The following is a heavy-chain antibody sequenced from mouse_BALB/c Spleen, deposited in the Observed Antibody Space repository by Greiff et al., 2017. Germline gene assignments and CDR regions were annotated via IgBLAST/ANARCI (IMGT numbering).Heavy chain of an antibody. CDR2: ISDGGSYT. CDR1: GFTFSDYY. V-gene: IGHV5-4*02. CDR3: AREGNGYDVDYAMDY. Sequence: EVLLVESGGGLVKPGGSLKLSCAASGFTFSDYYMYWVRQTPEKRLEWVATISDGGSYTYYPDNVKGRFTITRDNAKNNLYLQMSSLKSEDTTMYYCAREGNGYDVDYAMDYWGQGTSVTVSS. D-gene: IGHD2-2*01. J-gene: IGHJ4*01.